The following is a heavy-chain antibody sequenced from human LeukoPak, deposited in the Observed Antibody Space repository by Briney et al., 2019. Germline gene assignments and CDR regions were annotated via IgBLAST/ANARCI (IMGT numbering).Heavy chain of an antibody. V-gene: IGHV3-9*01. Sequence: GGSLRLSCAASGFTFHDYAMHWVRQAPGKGLEWVSGLSWHGGNIGYAESVRGRFTISRDNAGNSLYLQMNSLRPEDTALYYCAKALGSTVTTRTYFDYWGQGTLVTVSS. CDR3: AKALGSTVTTRTYFDY. CDR2: LSWHGGNI. CDR1: GFTFHDYA. D-gene: IGHD4-17*01. J-gene: IGHJ4*02.